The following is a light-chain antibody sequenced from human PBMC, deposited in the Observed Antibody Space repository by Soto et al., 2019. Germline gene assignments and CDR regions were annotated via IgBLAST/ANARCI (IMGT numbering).Light chain of an antibody. Sequence: EIVLTQSPGTLSLSPGERATLSCRASQSVSSSYLAWYQQKPGQAPRLLIYGASSRATGIPDRFTGSGSGTDFTITISRLEREDFAVYYCQQYGRSPGTFGQGSKLEIK. CDR3: QQYGRSPGT. V-gene: IGKV3-20*01. CDR1: QSVSSSY. CDR2: GAS. J-gene: IGKJ2*01.